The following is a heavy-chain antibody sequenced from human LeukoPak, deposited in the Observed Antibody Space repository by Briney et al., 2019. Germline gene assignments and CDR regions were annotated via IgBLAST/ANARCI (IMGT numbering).Heavy chain of an antibody. Sequence: SETLSLTSTVSGVSISGYYWSWIRQPPGKGLEWIGYIYYSGSTDYNPSLKSRVTISVDTSKNQFSLKLSSVTAADTAVYYCARLHISNWYIFDYWGQGTLVTVSS. CDR3: ARLHISNWYIFDY. CDR2: IYYSGST. J-gene: IGHJ4*02. D-gene: IGHD6-13*01. CDR1: GVSISGYY. V-gene: IGHV4-59*01.